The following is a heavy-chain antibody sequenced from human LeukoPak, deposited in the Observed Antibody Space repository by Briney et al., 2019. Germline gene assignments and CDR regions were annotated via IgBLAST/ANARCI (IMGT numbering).Heavy chain of an antibody. CDR1: GGSISSYY. J-gene: IGHJ3*02. V-gene: IGHV4-59*01. D-gene: IGHD6-6*01. Sequence: PSETLSLTCTVSGGSISSYYWSWIRQPPGKGLEWVGYIYYSGSTNYNPSLKSRVTISVDTSKNQFSLKLSSVTAADTAVYYCARASNPHAFDIWGQGTMVTVSS. CDR3: ARASNPHAFDI. CDR2: IYYSGST.